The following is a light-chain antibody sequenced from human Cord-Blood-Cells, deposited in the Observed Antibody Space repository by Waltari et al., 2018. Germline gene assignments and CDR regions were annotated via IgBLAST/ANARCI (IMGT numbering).Light chain of an antibody. J-gene: IGKJ1*01. CDR1: QSVLYSSNNKNY. Sequence: DIVMTQSPDSLAVSLGERATIHCKSSQSVLYSSNNKNYLAWYQQKPGQPPKLLIYWASTRESGAPDRFSGSGSGTDFTLTISSLQAEDVAVYYCQQYYSTPQTFGQGTKVEIK. V-gene: IGKV4-1*01. CDR3: QQYYSTPQT. CDR2: WAS.